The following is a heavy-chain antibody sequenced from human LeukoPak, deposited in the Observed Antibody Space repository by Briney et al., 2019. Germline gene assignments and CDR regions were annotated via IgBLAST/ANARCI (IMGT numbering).Heavy chain of an antibody. CDR2: IYHSGST. V-gene: IGHV4-34*01. CDR1: GGSFSGYY. Sequence: LETLSLTCAVYGGSFSGYYWSWIRQPPGKGLEWIGEIYHSGSTNYNPSLKSRVTISVDKSKNQFSLKLSSVTAADTAVYYCARAVAGTSYYFDYWGQGTLVTVSS. D-gene: IGHD6-19*01. J-gene: IGHJ4*02. CDR3: ARAVAGTSYYFDY.